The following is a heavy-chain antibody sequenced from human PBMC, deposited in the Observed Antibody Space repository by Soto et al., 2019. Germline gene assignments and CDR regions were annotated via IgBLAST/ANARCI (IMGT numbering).Heavy chain of an antibody. CDR1: GYTFTAYY. CDR3: ARQDVLAAGTWFDP. Sequence: ASVKVSCKXSGYTFTAYYIHRARQAPGQGLEWMAWIDPSTGGPTYAQKFQGRVTMTTDTSINTADMELKNLRSDDTAVYFCARQDVLAAGTWFDPWGQGTLVTVSS. D-gene: IGHD2-8*02. CDR2: IDPSTGGP. V-gene: IGHV1-2*02. J-gene: IGHJ5*02.